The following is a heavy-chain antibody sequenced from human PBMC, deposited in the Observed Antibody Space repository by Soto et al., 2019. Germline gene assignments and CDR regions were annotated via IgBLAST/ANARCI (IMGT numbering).Heavy chain of an antibody. J-gene: IGHJ6*02. CDR3: ARGIAARQGRYYYYGMDV. CDR2: TYYRSKWYN. Sequence: SQTLSLTCAISGDSVSSNSAAWNWIRQSPSRGLEWLGRTYYRSKWYNDYAVSVKSRITINPDTSKNQFSLQLNSVTPEDTAVYYCARGIAARQGRYYYYGMDVWGQGTRVTVSS. CDR1: GDSVSSNSAA. V-gene: IGHV6-1*01. D-gene: IGHD6-6*01.